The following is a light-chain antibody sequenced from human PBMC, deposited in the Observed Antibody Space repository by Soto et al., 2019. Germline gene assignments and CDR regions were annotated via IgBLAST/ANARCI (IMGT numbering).Light chain of an antibody. CDR1: QSVSSN. CDR2: GAS. J-gene: IGKJ1*01. V-gene: IGKV3-15*01. CDR3: QQYNNWPPSVT. Sequence: EIVMTQSPATLSVSPGERATLSCRASQSVSSNLAWYQQKPGQAPRLLIYGASTRATGIPARFSGSGSGTEFTLTISSLQSEDFAVYYCQQYNNWPPSVTFGQGTKV.